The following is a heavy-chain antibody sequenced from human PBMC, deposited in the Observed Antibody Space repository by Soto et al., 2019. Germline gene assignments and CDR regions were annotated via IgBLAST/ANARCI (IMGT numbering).Heavy chain of an antibody. Sequence: QVQLVQSGAEVKKPGSSVKVSCKASGGTFSSYAISWVRQAPGQGLEWMGGIIPIFGTANYAQKFQGRVTITADESTSTAYMELSSLRSEDTAVYYCARVGGREMATKLPNYYFDYWGQGTLVTVSS. CDR3: ARVGGREMATKLPNYYFDY. V-gene: IGHV1-69*12. CDR1: GGTFSSYA. D-gene: IGHD5-12*01. CDR2: IIPIFGTA. J-gene: IGHJ4*02.